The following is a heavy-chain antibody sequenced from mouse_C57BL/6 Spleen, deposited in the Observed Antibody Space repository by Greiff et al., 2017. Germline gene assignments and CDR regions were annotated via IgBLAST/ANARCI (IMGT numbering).Heavy chain of an antibody. CDR1: GYAFSSYW. Sequence: VQLQESGAELVKPGASVKISCKASGYAFSSYWMNWVKQRPGKGLEWIGQIYPGDGDTNYNGKFKGKATLTADKSSSTAYMQRSSLTSEDSAVYFCAREGLEYYFDYWGQGTTLTVSS. CDR3: AREGLEYYFDY. J-gene: IGHJ2*01. CDR2: IYPGDGDT. V-gene: IGHV1-80*01. D-gene: IGHD3-3*01.